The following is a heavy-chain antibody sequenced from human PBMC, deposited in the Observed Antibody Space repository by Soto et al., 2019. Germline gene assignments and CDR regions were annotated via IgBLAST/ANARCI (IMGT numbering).Heavy chain of an antibody. J-gene: IGHJ4*02. CDR3: AKGYYYDSSGSVLYFDY. Sequence: PGGSLRLSCAASGFTFSSYGMHWVRQAPGKGLEWVAVISYDGSNKYYADSVKGRFTISRDNSKNTLYLQMNSLRAEDTAVYYCAKGYYYDSSGSVLYFDYWGQGTLVTVSS. CDR1: GFTFSSYG. CDR2: ISYDGSNK. V-gene: IGHV3-30*18. D-gene: IGHD3-22*01.